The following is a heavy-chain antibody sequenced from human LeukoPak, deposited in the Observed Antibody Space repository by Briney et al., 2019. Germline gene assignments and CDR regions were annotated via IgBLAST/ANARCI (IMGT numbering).Heavy chain of an antibody. Sequence: SETLSLTCAVYGGSFSGYYWSWIRQPPGKGLEWIGEINHSGSTYYNPSLKSRVTISVDTSKNQFSLKLSSVTAADTAVYYCARGARRFRYFDYWGQGTLVTVSS. CDR3: ARGARRFRYFDY. CDR1: GGSFSGYY. D-gene: IGHD6-6*01. J-gene: IGHJ4*02. CDR2: INHSGST. V-gene: IGHV4-34*01.